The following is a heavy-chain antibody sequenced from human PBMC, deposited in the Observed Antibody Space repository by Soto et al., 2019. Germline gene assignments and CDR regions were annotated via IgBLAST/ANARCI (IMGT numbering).Heavy chain of an antibody. J-gene: IGHJ4*02. Sequence: EVQLVESGGGLVQPGGSLRLSCAASGFSFSSYSMNWVRRAPGKGLEWVSYISSSSSSISYADSVKGRFTISRDNAKNSLYLQMYCLRAEDTAVYYCARGCSGGSCYNFDYWGQGTLVTVSS. V-gene: IGHV3-48*01. CDR1: GFSFSSYS. CDR2: ISSSSSSI. CDR3: ARGCSGGSCYNFDY. D-gene: IGHD2-15*01.